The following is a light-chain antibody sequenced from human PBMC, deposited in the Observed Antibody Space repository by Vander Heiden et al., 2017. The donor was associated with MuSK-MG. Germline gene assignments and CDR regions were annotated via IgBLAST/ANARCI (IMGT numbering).Light chain of an antibody. CDR1: QSINVW. J-gene: IGKJ1*01. Sequence: DIQMTQSPSTLSASVGDRVTITCRASQSINVWLAWYQQKPGKAPKPLIYDVSTLERGVPLRFSGSGSATEFTLTIARVQPEDVATYYCQAYSSAPWAFGQGTKVDI. CDR2: DVS. CDR3: QAYSSAPWA. V-gene: IGKV1-5*01.